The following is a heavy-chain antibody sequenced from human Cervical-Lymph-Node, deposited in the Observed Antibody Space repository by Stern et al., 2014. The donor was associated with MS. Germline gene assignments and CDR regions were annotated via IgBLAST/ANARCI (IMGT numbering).Heavy chain of an antibody. Sequence: QVQLMQSGGGVVQPGRSLRLYCAASGFTLSSYVMHWVRPAPGKGLEWVALVWFDGTEEYYADSVKCRFTISRDNSKNTLFLQMSSLRVEDTAVYYCARVPTSSGWSAVGGFDYWGQGTLVTVSS. CDR1: GFTLSSYV. D-gene: IGHD6-19*01. V-gene: IGHV3-33*01. J-gene: IGHJ4*02. CDR3: ARVPTSSGWSAVGGFDY. CDR2: VWFDGTEE.